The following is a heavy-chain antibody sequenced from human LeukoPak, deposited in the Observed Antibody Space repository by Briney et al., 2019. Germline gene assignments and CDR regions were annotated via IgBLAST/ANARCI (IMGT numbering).Heavy chain of an antibody. CDR2: ISGSGGST. V-gene: IGHV3-23*01. J-gene: IGHJ4*02. CDR3: AKDFLAAAGTAYFDY. Sequence: PGGSLRLSCAASGFTFSSYAMSWVRQAPGKGLEWVSAISGSGGSTYYADSVKGRFTISRDNSKNTLYLQMNSLRAEDTAVYYFAKDFLAAAGTAYFDYWGQGTLVTVSS. CDR1: GFTFSSYA. D-gene: IGHD6-13*01.